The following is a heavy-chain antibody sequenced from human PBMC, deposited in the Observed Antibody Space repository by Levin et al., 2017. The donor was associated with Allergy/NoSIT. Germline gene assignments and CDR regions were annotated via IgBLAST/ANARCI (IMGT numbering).Heavy chain of an antibody. CDR3: ARQAAIYDYVWGRSYYFDY. J-gene: IGHJ4*02. V-gene: IGHV5-10-1*01. CDR2: IDPSDSYT. CDR1: GYSFTSYW. D-gene: IGHD3-16*01. Sequence: ASVKVSCKGSGYSFTSYWISWVRQMPGKGLEWMGRIDPSDSYTNYSPSFQGHVTISADKSISTAYLQWSSLKASDTAMYYCARQAAIYDYVWGRSYYFDYWGQGTLVTVSS.